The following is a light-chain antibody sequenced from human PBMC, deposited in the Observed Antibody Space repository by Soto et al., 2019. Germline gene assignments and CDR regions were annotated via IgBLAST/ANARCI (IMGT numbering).Light chain of an antibody. CDR3: QSYDSSLSALYV. CDR2: GNS. CDR1: SSNIGAGYD. V-gene: IGLV1-40*01. Sequence: SVLTQPPSVSGAPGQMITISCTGSSSNIGAGYDVQWYQQLPGTAPKLLIYGNSHRPSGVPDRFSGSKSGTSASLAITGLQTEDEADYYCQSYDSSLSALYVLGTGTKVTVL. J-gene: IGLJ1*01.